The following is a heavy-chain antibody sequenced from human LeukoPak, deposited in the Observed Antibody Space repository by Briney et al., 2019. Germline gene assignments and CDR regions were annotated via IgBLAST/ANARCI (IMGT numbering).Heavy chain of an antibody. V-gene: IGHV4-31*03. CDR3: ARDGGPYDSSGYALDY. Sequence: TLSLTCTVSGGSISSGGYYWSWIRQHPGKGLEWIGYIYYSGSTYYNPSLKSRVTISVDTSKNQFSLKLSSVTAADTAVYYCARDGGPYDSSGYALDYWGQGTLVTVSS. D-gene: IGHD3-22*01. J-gene: IGHJ4*02. CDR1: GGSISSGGYY. CDR2: IYYSGST.